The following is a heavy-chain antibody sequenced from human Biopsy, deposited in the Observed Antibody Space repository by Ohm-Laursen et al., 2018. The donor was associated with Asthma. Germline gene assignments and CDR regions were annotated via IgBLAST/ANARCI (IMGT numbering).Heavy chain of an antibody. V-gene: IGHV1-18*04. CDR3: ARHPYNFGGFDY. J-gene: IGHJ4*02. Sequence: SVKVSYNASGYTFRSYGVSWVRQAPGQGLEWMGWISPFTGDTHFGQKFQGRVTMTTDTSTDTAYMELRSLRSDDTAVYYCARHPYNFGGFDYWGQGSLVLVSS. CDR1: GYTFRSYG. CDR2: ISPFTGDT. D-gene: IGHD5-24*01.